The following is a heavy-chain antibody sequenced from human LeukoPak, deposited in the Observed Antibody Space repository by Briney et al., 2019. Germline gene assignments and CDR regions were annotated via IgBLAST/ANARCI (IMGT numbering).Heavy chain of an antibody. Sequence: PSETLSLTCTVSGCSISSYYWSWIRQPPGKGLEWIGYIYYSGSTNYNPSLMSRVTISVDTSKNQFSLKLSSVTAADTAVYYCARMGARDPYYLGYWGQGTLVTVSS. D-gene: IGHD3-16*01. CDR2: IYYSGST. V-gene: IGHV4-59*01. CDR1: GCSISSYY. CDR3: ARMGARDPYYLGY. J-gene: IGHJ4*02.